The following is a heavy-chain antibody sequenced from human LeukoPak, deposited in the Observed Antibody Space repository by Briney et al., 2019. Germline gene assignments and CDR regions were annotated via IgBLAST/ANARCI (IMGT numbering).Heavy chain of an antibody. CDR1: GYTFTSYG. V-gene: IGHV1-18*04. CDR2: ISAYNGNT. J-gene: IGHJ5*02. D-gene: IGHD2-15*01. CDR3: TRDRIVVVAATGAWFDP. Sequence: GASVKVSCKASGYTFTSYGISWVRQAPGQGLEWMGWISAYNGNTNYAQKLQGRVTMTTDTSTSTAYMELRSLRSDDTAVYYCTRDRIVVVAATGAWFDPWGQGTLVTVSS.